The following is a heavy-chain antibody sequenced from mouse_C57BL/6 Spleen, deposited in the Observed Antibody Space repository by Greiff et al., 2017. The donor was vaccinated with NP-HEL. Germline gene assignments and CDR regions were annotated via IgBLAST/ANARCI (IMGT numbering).Heavy chain of an antibody. D-gene: IGHD2-5*01. V-gene: IGHV3-1*01. CDR2: ISYSGST. J-gene: IGHJ4*01. CDR1: GYSITSGYD. Sequence: EVKVVESGPGMVKPSQSLSLTCTVTGYSITSGYDWHWIRHFPGNKLEWMGYISYSGSTNYNPSLKSRISITHDTSKNHFFLKLNSVTTEDTATYYCARGRYSNYYAMDYWGQGTSVTVSS. CDR3: ARGRYSNYYAMDY.